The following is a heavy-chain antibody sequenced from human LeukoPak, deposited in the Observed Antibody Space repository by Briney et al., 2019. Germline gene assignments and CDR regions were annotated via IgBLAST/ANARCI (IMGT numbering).Heavy chain of an antibody. D-gene: IGHD3-22*01. CDR1: GFSFSSAG. CDR3: AKNYFDSTGHHTFDY. J-gene: IGHJ4*02. V-gene: IGHV3-30*18. CDR2: ISYDGSYK. Sequence: PGGSLRLSCAASGFSFSSAGMHWVRQAPGKGLEWVAVISYDGSYKYNEDSVEGRFTISRDNFKSTLYLQMNSLRAEDTAVYYCAKNYFDSTGHHTFDYWGQGTLVTVSS.